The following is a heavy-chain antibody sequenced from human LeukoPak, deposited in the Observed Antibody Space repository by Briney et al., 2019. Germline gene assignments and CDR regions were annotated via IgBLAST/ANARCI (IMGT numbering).Heavy chain of an antibody. CDR1: GGTFSSYA. CDR2: IIPIFGTA. V-gene: IGHV1-69*13. D-gene: IGHD5-18*01. CDR3: AGGRGYSYGPKEP. J-gene: IGHJ5*02. Sequence: SVTVSCTASGGTFSSYAISWVRQAPGQGLEWMGGIIPIFGTANYAQKFQGRVTITADESTSTAYMELSSLRSEDTAVYYCAGGRGYSYGPKEPWGQGTLVTVSS.